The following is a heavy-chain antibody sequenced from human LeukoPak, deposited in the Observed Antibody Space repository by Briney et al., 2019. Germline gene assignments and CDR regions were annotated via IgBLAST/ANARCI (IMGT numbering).Heavy chain of an antibody. Sequence: GGSLRLSCAASGFTFSSYSMNWVRQAPGKGLEWVSSISSSSSYIYYADSVKGRLTISRDNAKNSLYLQMNSLRAEDTAVYYCAREPATILSPFDYWGQGTLVTVSS. CDR3: AREPATILSPFDY. J-gene: IGHJ4*02. CDR2: ISSSSSYI. V-gene: IGHV3-21*01. D-gene: IGHD5-24*01. CDR1: GFTFSSYS.